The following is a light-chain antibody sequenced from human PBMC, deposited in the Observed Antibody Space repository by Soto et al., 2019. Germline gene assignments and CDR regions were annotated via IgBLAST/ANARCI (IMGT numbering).Light chain of an antibody. CDR1: QSLNEW. J-gene: IGKJ1*01. CDR2: KAR. V-gene: IGKV1-5*03. Sequence: EIQMAQSPPTLSASVGDRVTITCRASQSLNEWFAWYQQKPGKAHKLLIYKARSLESGVPSRFSGSGSGTEFTLTISILQPDDFASYYCHQYMDYYSLTFGQGTKLEI. CDR3: HQYMDYYSLT.